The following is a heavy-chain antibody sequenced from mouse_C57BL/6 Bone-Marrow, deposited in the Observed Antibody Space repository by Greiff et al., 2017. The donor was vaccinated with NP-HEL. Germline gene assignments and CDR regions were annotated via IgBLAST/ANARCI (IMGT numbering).Heavy chain of an antibody. CDR1: GYSITSGYD. CDR2: ISYSGST. CDR3: ARVNGYYAVAY. J-gene: IGHJ3*01. V-gene: IGHV3-1*01. Sequence: EVQLVESGPGMVKPSQSLSLTCTVTGYSITSGYDWHWIRHFPGNKLEWMGYISYSGSTNYNPSLKSRISITHDTSKNHFFLKLNSVTTEDTATYYCARVNGYYAVAYWGQGTLVTVSA. D-gene: IGHD2-3*01.